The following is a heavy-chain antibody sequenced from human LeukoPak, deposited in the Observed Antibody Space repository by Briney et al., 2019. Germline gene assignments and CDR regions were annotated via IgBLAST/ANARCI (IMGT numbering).Heavy chain of an antibody. Sequence: ASVKVSCKASGYTFTGYYMHWVRQAPGHGLEWMGWINPNSGGTNYAQKFQGRVTITADESTSTAYMELSSLRSEDTAVYYCARPRDTMIVGVHDAFDIWGQGTMVTVSS. CDR1: GYTFTGYY. D-gene: IGHD3-22*01. J-gene: IGHJ3*02. CDR3: ARPRDTMIVGVHDAFDI. V-gene: IGHV1-2*02. CDR2: INPNSGGT.